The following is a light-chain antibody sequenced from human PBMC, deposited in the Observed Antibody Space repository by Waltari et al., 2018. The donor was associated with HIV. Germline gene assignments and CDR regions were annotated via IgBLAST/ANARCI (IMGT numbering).Light chain of an antibody. CDR3: SSYTSTNSPWV. CDR2: EVN. Sequence: QSALTQPASVSESPGQSITISCTGPSSDVGAYNYVSWYQQHPGKAPKLIIYEVNSRPSGVSIRFSGSKSGNTASLTISGLQAEDEADYYCSSYTSTNSPWVFGGGTKLTVL. CDR1: SSDVGAYNY. J-gene: IGLJ3*02. V-gene: IGLV2-14*03.